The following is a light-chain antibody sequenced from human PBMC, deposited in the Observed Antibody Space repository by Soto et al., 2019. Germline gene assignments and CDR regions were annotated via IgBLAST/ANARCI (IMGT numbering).Light chain of an antibody. CDR2: GAS. J-gene: IGKJ4*01. Sequence: EIVMTQSPATLSVSPGERVTFSCRASQSVSSNLAWYQQIPGQAPRLLIYGASTRATGIPARFSGSGSGTEFTLSISSLQSEDSAVYYCQQYSNWPPLTFGGGTELEIK. V-gene: IGKV3-15*01. CDR1: QSVSSN. CDR3: QQYSNWPPLT.